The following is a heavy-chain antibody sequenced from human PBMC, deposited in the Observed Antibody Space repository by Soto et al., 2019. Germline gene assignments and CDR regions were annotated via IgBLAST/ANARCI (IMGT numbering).Heavy chain of an antibody. CDR2: INPDGGGT. CDR3: DVGGNYLSMDV. Sequence: QVQLVQSGAEVKKPGASVKVSCKASGYTFTSYYMHWVRLAPGQGLEWMGIINPDGGGTSYAQKLEGRVIMTRDTSTSIVYMEMSSLRSEDTAVYYCDVGGNYLSMDVWGQGTMVTVSS. J-gene: IGHJ6*02. V-gene: IGHV1-46*01. CDR1: GYTFTSYY. D-gene: IGHD4-4*01.